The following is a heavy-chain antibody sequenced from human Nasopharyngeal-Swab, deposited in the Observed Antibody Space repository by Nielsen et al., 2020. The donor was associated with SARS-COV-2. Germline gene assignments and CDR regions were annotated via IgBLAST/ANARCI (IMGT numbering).Heavy chain of an antibody. J-gene: IGHJ6*03. V-gene: IGHV4-34*01. CDR3: ARGLSGIVPAPILGLGPYYYYYYMDV. D-gene: IGHD2-2*01. Sequence: PGKGPEWIAEINHSGSTNYNPFLKSRVTLSVDTSMNQVSLEVSSVTAADTAVYYCARGLSGIVPAPILGLGPYYYYYYMDVWGKGTTVTVSS. CDR2: INHSGST.